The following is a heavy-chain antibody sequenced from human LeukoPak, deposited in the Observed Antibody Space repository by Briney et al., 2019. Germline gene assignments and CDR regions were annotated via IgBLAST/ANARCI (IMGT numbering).Heavy chain of an antibody. D-gene: IGHD2-2*02. V-gene: IGHV4-31*03. Sequence: PSQTLSLTCTVSGGSISSGGYYWSWIRQHPGKGPEWIGYIYYSGSTYYNPSLKSRVTISVDTSKNQFSLKLSSVTAADTAVYYCARDGVWRDCSSTSCYTVALGIDIWGQGTMVTVSS. J-gene: IGHJ3*02. CDR3: ARDGVWRDCSSTSCYTVALGIDI. CDR1: GGSISSGGYY. CDR2: IYYSGST.